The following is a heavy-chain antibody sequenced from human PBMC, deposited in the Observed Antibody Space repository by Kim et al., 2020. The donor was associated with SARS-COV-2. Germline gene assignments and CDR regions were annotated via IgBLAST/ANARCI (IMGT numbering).Heavy chain of an antibody. V-gene: IGHV1-24*01. CDR3: AAGRWEPTTFDY. D-gene: IGHD1-26*01. Sequence: IYAQKFQGRVTMTEDTSTDTAYMELSSLRSEDTAVYYCAAGRWEPTTFDYWGQGTLVTVSS. J-gene: IGHJ4*02.